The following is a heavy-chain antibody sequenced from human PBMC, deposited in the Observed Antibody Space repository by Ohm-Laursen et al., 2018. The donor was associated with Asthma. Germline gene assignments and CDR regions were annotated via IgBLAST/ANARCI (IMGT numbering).Heavy chain of an antibody. Sequence: SLRLSCTASGFTFGDYAMSWVRQTPGKGLEWVANIKQDGSEKFYVDSVKGRFTISRDNAKNSLYLQMNSLRAEDTAVYYCARDGDDYGHGYFDYWGQGTLVTVSS. CDR2: IKQDGSEK. J-gene: IGHJ4*02. V-gene: IGHV3-7*05. D-gene: IGHD4-17*01. CDR3: ARDGDDYGHGYFDY. CDR1: GFTFGDYA.